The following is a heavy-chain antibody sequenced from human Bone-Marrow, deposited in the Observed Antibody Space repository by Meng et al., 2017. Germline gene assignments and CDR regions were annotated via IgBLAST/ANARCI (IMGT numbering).Heavy chain of an antibody. CDR1: GFTFSSYA. CDR3: AKHDSRTDAFDI. CDR2: ISGSGDST. V-gene: IGHV3-23*01. Sequence: EVECSVSGGGLVQPGGSLRLSCAASGFTFSSYAMSWVRQAPGKGLEWVSGISGSGDSTYYADSVKGRFTISRDNSKKTLYLQMNSLRAEDTAVYYCAKHDSRTDAFDIWGQGTMVTVSS. D-gene: IGHD3-22*01. J-gene: IGHJ3*02.